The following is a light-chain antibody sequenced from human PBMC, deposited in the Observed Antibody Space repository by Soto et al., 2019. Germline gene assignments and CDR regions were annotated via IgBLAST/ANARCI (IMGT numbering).Light chain of an antibody. CDR3: YSWASSNALQV. CDR1: SSDVGGYDY. Sequence: QSALTQPASVAGSPGQSITISCTGGSSDVGGYDYVSWYQHHPGKPPKLLIYDVSNRPAGVSHRFSASKSGNTAALPISGRHTADVGDYYCYSWASSNALQVFGTGTQRTV. CDR2: DVS. J-gene: IGLJ1*01. V-gene: IGLV2-14*03.